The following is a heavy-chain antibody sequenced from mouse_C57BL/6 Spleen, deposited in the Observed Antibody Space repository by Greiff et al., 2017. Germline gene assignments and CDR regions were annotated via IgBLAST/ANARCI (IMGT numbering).Heavy chain of an antibody. D-gene: IGHD1-1*01. CDR3: ARTLITTVVGTADY. CDR2: IDPSDSYT. Sequence: QVQLKQPGAELVKPGASVKLSCKASGYTFTRYWMQWVKQRPGQGLEWIGEIDPSDSYTNYNQKFKGKATLTVAKSSSTAYMQLSSLASEDAAFFYCARTLITTVVGTADYWGQGTTLTVSS. J-gene: IGHJ2*01. V-gene: IGHV1-50*01. CDR1: GYTFTRYW.